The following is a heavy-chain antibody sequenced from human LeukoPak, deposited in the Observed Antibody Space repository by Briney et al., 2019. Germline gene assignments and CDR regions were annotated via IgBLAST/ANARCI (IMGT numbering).Heavy chain of an antibody. J-gene: IGHJ6*02. CDR1: GFTFSSYG. CDR2: ISYDGSNK. V-gene: IGHV3-30*18. D-gene: IGHD5-12*01. CDR3: AKGDSGYDLRGYYYYGMDV. Sequence: GGSLRLSCAASGFTFSSYGMHWVRQAPGKGLEWVAVISYDGSNKYYADSVKGRFTISRDNSKNTLYLQMSSLRAEDTAVYYCAKGDSGYDLRGYYYYGMDVWGQGTTVTVSS.